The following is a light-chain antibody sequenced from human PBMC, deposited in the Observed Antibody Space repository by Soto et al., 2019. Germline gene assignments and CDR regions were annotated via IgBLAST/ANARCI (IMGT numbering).Light chain of an antibody. CDR1: QSVSSSY. J-gene: IGKJ5*01. CDR3: HQYGSSIT. Sequence: EIVLTQSPGTLSLSPGERATLSCRASQSVSSSYLAWYQQKPSQAPRLLICGASSRATGIPDGFSGSGSGTDFTLTISRLVPEDFAVYYCHQYGSSITFGQGTRLEIK. CDR2: GAS. V-gene: IGKV3-20*01.